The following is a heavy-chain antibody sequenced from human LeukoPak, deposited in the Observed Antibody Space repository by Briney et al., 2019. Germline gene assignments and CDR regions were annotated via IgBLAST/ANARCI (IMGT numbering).Heavy chain of an antibody. D-gene: IGHD4-17*01. CDR2: ISGSGDRT. V-gene: IGHV3-23*01. Sequence: GGSPRLSCAASGFTFGAYAMSWVRQAPGKGLEWVSSISGSGDRTYYTDSVKGRFTISRDNAKNTLSLQMNSLRAEDTAVYYCAKGHGDYVPSNYLDYWGRGTLVTVSS. CDR1: GFTFGAYA. J-gene: IGHJ4*02. CDR3: AKGHGDYVPSNYLDY.